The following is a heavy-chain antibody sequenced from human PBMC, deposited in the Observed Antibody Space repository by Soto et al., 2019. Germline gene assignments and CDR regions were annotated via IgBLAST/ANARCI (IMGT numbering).Heavy chain of an antibody. D-gene: IGHD2-2*01. CDR3: ARGLGVVVVPAARVFDY. V-gene: IGHV4-30-4*01. J-gene: IGHJ4*02. CDR2: IYYSGST. CDR1: GGSISSGDYY. Sequence: SETLSLTCTVSGGSISSGDYYWSWIRQPPGKGLEWFGYIYYSGSTYYNQSLKSRVTISVDTSKNPFSLKLSSVTAADTAVYYCARGLGVVVVPAARVFDYWGQGTLVTVSS.